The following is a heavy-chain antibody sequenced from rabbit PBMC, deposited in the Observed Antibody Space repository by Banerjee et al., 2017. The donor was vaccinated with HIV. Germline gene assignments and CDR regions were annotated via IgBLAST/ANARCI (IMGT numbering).Heavy chain of an antibody. CDR2: INTSSGNT. CDR3: ARYGAGYAGYGYARL. J-gene: IGHJ4*01. Sequence: QSLEESGGDLVKPEGSLTLTCKASGFSFSNRYVMCWVRQAPGKGLEWIACINTSSGNTVYASWTKGRFTISKTASTTVTLQMTSLTAADTATYFCARYGAGYAGYGYARLWGPGTLVTVS. D-gene: IGHD6-1*01. V-gene: IGHV1S40*01. CDR1: GFSFSNRYV.